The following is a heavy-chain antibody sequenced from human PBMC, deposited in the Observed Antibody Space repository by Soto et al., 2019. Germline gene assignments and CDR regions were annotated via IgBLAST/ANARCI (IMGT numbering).Heavy chain of an antibody. CDR3: AKDTAAAAGTLDAFDI. CDR1: GFTFSSYA. V-gene: IGHV3-23*01. Sequence: GGSLRLSCAASGFTFSSYAMSWVRQAPGKGLEWVSAISGSGGSTYYADSVKGRFTISRDNSKNTLYLQMNSLSAEDTAVYYCAKDTAAAAGTLDAFDIWGQGTMVTVSS. J-gene: IGHJ3*02. D-gene: IGHD6-13*01. CDR2: ISGSGGST.